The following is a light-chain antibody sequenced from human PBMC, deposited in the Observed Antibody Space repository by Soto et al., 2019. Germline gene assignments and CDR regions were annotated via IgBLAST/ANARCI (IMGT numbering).Light chain of an antibody. CDR2: DDS. Sequence: QSVLREPPSVSAAPGQKVSMSCSGGSSNIGSNFVAWYQQLPGKAPKLLIYDDSKRPYGIPGRFSASKSGTSATLGITDLQTGDEGDYFCGSWDNSLSVVVFGGGTQLTVL. J-gene: IGLJ3*02. CDR3: GSWDNSLSVVV. V-gene: IGLV1-51*01. CDR1: SSNIGSNF.